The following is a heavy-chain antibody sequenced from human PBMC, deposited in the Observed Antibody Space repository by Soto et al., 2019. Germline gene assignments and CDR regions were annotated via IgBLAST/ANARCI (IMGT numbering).Heavy chain of an antibody. D-gene: IGHD6-13*01. CDR2: INPSGGST. CDR3: ARDGTAAGAFDI. Sequence: ASVKVSCKASGYTFTSYYMHWVRQAPGQGLEWMGIINPSGGSTSYAQKFQGRVTMTRDTSTSTVYMGLSSLRSEDTAVYYCARDGTAAGAFDIWGQGTMVTVSS. CDR1: GYTFTSYY. V-gene: IGHV1-46*03. J-gene: IGHJ3*02.